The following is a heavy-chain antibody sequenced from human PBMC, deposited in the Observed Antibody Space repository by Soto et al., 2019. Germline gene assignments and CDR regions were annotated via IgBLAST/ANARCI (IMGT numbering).Heavy chain of an antibody. Sequence: GESLKISCKGSGYSFTSYWIGWVRQMPGKGLEWMGIIYPGDSDTRYSPSFQGQVTISADKSISTAYLQWSSLKASDTAMYYCARLKVAARIHYWFDPWGQGTLVTVSS. CDR2: IYPGDSDT. V-gene: IGHV5-51*01. CDR3: ARLKVAARIHYWFDP. D-gene: IGHD5-18*01. CDR1: GYSFTSYW. J-gene: IGHJ5*02.